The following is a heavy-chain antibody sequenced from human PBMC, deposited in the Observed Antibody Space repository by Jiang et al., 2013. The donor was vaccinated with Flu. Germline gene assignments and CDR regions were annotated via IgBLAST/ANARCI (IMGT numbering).Heavy chain of an antibody. CDR3: ARDLEFDP. CDR1: GGSISSYF. CDR2: ISNFGST. D-gene: IGHD1-1*01. V-gene: IGHV4-59*01. J-gene: IGHJ5*02. Sequence: GSGLVKPSETLSLTCTVSGGSISSYFWSWIRQPPGKGLEWIGYISNFGSTNYSPSLRSRVTISVDTSKSQFSLRLNSVTAADTAVYYCARDLEFDPWGQGTRVTVSS.